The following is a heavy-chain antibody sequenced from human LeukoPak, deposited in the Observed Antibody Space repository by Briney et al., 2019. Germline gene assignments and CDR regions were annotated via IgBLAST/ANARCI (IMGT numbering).Heavy chain of an antibody. J-gene: IGHJ4*02. CDR3: RYFDY. V-gene: IGHV3-15*01. CDR2: IKSKTEGGTT. CDR1: GFIFINAW. Sequence: GGPLRLSCAASGFIFINAWMSWVRHAPGKGLEWVGHIKSKTEGGTTDYAAPVKGRFTISRDDSDNTLHLQMNSLEIEDTAVYYCRYFDYWGQGILVTVSS.